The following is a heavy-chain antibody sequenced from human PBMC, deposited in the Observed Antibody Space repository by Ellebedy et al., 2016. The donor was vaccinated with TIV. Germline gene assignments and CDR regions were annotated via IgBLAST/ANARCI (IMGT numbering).Heavy chain of an antibody. CDR3: AREVATIRGSFDY. Sequence: MPGGSLRLSCTVSGVSISNYYWSWIRQPPGKGLEWIGYIYYSGNTNYNPSLKSRVTISVDTSKNQFSLRLKSVTAADTAVYYCAREVATIRGSFDYWGQGTLVTVSS. CDR1: GVSISNYY. J-gene: IGHJ4*02. CDR2: IYYSGNT. V-gene: IGHV4-59*12. D-gene: IGHD5-12*01.